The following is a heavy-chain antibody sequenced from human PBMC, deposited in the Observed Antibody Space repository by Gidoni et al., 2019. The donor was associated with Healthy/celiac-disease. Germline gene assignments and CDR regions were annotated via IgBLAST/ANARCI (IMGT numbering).Heavy chain of an antibody. CDR1: GYTFTSDY. CDR2: INPSGGST. V-gene: IGHV1-46*01. D-gene: IGHD4-17*01. J-gene: IGHJ6*03. CDR3: ARDRGTTVVTRAYYYMDV. Sequence: QVQLVQSGAEVKKPGASVKVSCKASGYTFTSDYMHWVRQAPGQGLEWMGIINPSGGSTSYAQKFQGRVTMTRDTSTSTVYMELSSLRSEDTAVYYCARDRGTTVVTRAYYYMDVWGKGTTVTVSS.